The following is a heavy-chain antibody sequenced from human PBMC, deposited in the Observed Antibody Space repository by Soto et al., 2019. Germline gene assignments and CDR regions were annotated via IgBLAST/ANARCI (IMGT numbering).Heavy chain of an antibody. CDR2: IYSGDST. Sequence: GGSLRLSCAASGFSVSSNYISWVSQAPGKGLEWVSVIYSGDSTYYADSVKGRFTISRDNSKNTLYLQMNSVRAEDTAVYYCAKSTWYDLRQSFWGQGTPVTVSS. CDR3: AKSTWYDLRQSF. V-gene: IGHV3-53*01. D-gene: IGHD1-20*01. J-gene: IGHJ4*02. CDR1: GFSVSSNY.